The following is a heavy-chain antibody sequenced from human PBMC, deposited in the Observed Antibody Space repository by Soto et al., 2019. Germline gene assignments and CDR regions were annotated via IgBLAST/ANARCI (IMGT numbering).Heavy chain of an antibody. CDR2: INPNSGGT. CDR1: GYTFTDYY. V-gene: IGHV1-2*02. Sequence: ALLKVSCKASGYTFTDYYMHWVRQAPGQGLEWMGWINPNSGGTNYAQKFQGRVTMTRDTSISTAYMELNRLRSDDTAVYYCARDQSPSSGWPGMDVWGQGTTVTVSS. J-gene: IGHJ6*01. D-gene: IGHD6-19*01. CDR3: ARDQSPSSGWPGMDV.